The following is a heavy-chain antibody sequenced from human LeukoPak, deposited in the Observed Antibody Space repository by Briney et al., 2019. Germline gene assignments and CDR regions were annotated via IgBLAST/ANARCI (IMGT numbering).Heavy chain of an antibody. CDR3: ASDNYDSSGYYSLGY. Sequence: PSETLSLTCTVSGGSISSSSYYWAWIRQPPGKGLEWIGSIYYSGTTYYTPSLKSRVTISLDTSKNQFSLILTSVTAADTAVYYCASDNYDSSGYYSLGYWGQGTLVTVSS. J-gene: IGHJ4*02. V-gene: IGHV4-39*07. D-gene: IGHD3-22*01. CDR2: IYYSGTT. CDR1: GGSISSSSYY.